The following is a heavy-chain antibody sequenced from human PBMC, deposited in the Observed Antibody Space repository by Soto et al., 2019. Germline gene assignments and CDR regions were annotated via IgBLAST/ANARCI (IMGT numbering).Heavy chain of an antibody. CDR1: GGTVRSGSYY. J-gene: IGHJ4*02. CDR3: ARGGLTTVAYFDY. Sequence: TSETLSLTCPVSGGTVRSGSYYWSWIRQPPGKGLEWIGYIYYSGSTNYNPSLRSRVTISVDTSKNQFSLKLSSVTAADTAVYYCARGGLTTVAYFDYWGQGTLVTVSS. V-gene: IGHV4-61*01. D-gene: IGHD4-17*01. CDR2: IYYSGST.